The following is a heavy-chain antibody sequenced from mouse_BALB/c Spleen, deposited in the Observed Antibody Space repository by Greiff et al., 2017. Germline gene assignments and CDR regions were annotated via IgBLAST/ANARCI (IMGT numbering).Heavy chain of an antibody. CDR3: ARKDYGNWYFDV. Sequence: EVKVVESGGGLVQPGGSRKLSCAASGFTFSSFGMHWVRQAPEKGLEWVAYISSGSSTIYYADTVKGRFTISRDNPKNTLFLQMTSLRSEDTAMYYCARKDYGNWYFDVWGAGTTVTVSS. CDR2: ISSGSSTI. D-gene: IGHD2-1*01. V-gene: IGHV5-17*02. CDR1: GFTFSSFG. J-gene: IGHJ1*01.